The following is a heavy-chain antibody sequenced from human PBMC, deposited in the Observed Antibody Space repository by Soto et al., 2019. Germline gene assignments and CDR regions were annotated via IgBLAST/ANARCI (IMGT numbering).Heavy chain of an antibody. D-gene: IGHD3-10*01. V-gene: IGHV4-30-2*01. CDR2: INHLETT. CDR1: GASITYGAYS. Sequence: TLSLTCTVSGASITYGAYSWSWIRQTPGNGLEWIGYINHLETTFYNPSFESRLTLSIDRTKNQFSLNLKSMSAADRAVYFCARGRGFESFDYWGQGILVTVSS. CDR3: ARGRGFESFDY. J-gene: IGHJ4*02.